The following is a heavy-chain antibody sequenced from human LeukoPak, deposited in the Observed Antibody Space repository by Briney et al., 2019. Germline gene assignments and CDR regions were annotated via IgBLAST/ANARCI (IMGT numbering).Heavy chain of an antibody. Sequence: ASVKVSCKPYGYTFNTYGITWVRQAPGQGLEWMGWISPYNGNTNYAQKFQGRVTMTTDTSTSTAYMELRSLRSDDTAVYYCARKAPHDSSGWYFDLWGRGTLVTVSS. CDR2: ISPYNGNT. V-gene: IGHV1-18*01. D-gene: IGHD3-22*01. CDR1: GYTFNTYG. CDR3: ARKAPHDSSGWYFDL. J-gene: IGHJ2*01.